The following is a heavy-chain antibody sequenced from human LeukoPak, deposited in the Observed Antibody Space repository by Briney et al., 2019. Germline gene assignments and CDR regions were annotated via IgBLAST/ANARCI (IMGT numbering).Heavy chain of an antibody. CDR2: IYHSGST. CDR1: GGSISSGGYS. D-gene: IGHD5-18*01. V-gene: IGHV4-30-2*01. J-gene: IGHJ4*02. Sequence: NPSETLSLTCTVSGGSISSGGYSWSWIRQPPGKGLEWIGYIYHSGSTYYNPSLKSRVTISVDRSKNQFSLKLSSVTAADTAVYYCARAPGVDTAEAFDYWGQGTLVTVSS. CDR3: ARAPGVDTAEAFDY.